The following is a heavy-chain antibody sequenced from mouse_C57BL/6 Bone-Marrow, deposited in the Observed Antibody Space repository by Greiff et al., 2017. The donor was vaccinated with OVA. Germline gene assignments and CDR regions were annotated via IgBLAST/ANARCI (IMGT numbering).Heavy chain of an antibody. CDR3: AGYRGWYFDV. V-gene: IGHV1-59*01. CDR2: IDPSDSYP. CDR1: GYTFTSSW. J-gene: IGHJ1*03. Sequence: QVQLQQPGAELVRPGTSVKLSCKASGYTFTSSWMHWVKPRPGQGLEWIGVIDPSDSYPNSNQKFKGKATLTVDTSSSTAYMQHSSRTSEDSAVDDCAGYRGWYFDVWGTGTTVTVSS. D-gene: IGHD2-14*01.